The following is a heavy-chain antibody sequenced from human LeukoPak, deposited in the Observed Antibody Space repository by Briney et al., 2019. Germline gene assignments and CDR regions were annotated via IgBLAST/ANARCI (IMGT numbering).Heavy chain of an antibody. Sequence: GGSLRLSCAASGFSFSSYWMSWVRQAPGKGLEWVANIKQDGSETYYVGSVGGRFTISRDNAKNSLYLQMNSLRAEDTAVYYCARDKQSSSSLFDYWGQGTLVTVSS. V-gene: IGHV3-7*04. CDR2: IKQDGSET. CDR1: GFSFSSYW. CDR3: ARDKQSSSSLFDY. D-gene: IGHD6-13*01. J-gene: IGHJ4*02.